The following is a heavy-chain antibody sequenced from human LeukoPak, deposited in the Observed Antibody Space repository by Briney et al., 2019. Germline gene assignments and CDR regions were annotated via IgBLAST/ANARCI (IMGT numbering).Heavy chain of an antibody. CDR1: GGSISSYY. CDR3: ARSRITIFGVAPCWFDP. V-gene: IGHV4-59*01. CDR2: IYYSGGT. D-gene: IGHD3-3*01. J-gene: IGHJ5*02. Sequence: PSVTLSLTCTVSGGSISSYYWSWIRQPPGKGLEWIGYIYYSGGTNYNPSLKSRVTISVDTSKNQFSLKLSSVTAADTAVYYCARSRITIFGVAPCWFDPWGQGTLVTVSS.